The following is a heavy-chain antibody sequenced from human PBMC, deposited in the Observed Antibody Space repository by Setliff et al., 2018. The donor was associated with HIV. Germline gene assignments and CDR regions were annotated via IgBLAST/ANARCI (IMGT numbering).Heavy chain of an antibody. CDR3: ARDSLPPPQQYYDFWSGLDS. V-gene: IGHV1-69*06. Sequence: SVKVSCKASGGTFSSYAISWVRQAPGQGLEWMGGIIPIFGTANYAQKFQGRVTLTADKSTDTAYMELRSLRSEDTAVYYCARDSLPPPQQYYDFWSGLDSWGQGTLVTVSS. J-gene: IGHJ4*02. CDR1: GGTFSSYA. CDR2: IIPIFGTA. D-gene: IGHD3-3*01.